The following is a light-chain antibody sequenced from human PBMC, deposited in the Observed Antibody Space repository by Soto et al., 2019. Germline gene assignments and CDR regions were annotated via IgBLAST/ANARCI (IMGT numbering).Light chain of an antibody. Sequence: EIVMTQSRATLSVSPGERAPLSCRARQSVRSNLAWYQQEPGQAPRLLLYGASTRATGIPARFSGSGSGTEFTLTISSLQSEDFAVYYCQQYNNWPPITFGQGTRLEI. CDR1: QSVRSN. J-gene: IGKJ5*01. V-gene: IGKV3-15*01. CDR2: GAS. CDR3: QQYNNWPPIT.